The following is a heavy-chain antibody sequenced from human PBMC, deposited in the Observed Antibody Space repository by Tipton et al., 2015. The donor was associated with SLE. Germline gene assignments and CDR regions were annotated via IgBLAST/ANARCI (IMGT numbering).Heavy chain of an antibody. Sequence: TLSLTCTVSGGSVSSYYWSCIRQPPGKGLEWIGHIHYSGNTNYNPSLKSRVTISVDTSKNQLSLNLSSVTAADTAVYFCARGKVTWRGAIIGVDAWGQGTTVTVSS. CDR1: GGSVSSYY. CDR2: IHYSGNT. J-gene: IGHJ6*02. D-gene: IGHD2-21*02. V-gene: IGHV4-59*02. CDR3: ARGKVTWRGAIIGVDA.